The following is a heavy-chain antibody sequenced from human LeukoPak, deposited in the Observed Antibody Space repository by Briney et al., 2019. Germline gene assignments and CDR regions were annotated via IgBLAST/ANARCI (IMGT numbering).Heavy chain of an antibody. Sequence: GGSLRLSCAASGFTFSSYAMSWVRRAPGKGLDWVSLLYTDHSTYYANSVEGRFTISRDDSKNTIYLQMNSLRAEDTAVYYCARGGVHYWNPRYWGQGTLVTVSS. CDR2: LYTDHST. D-gene: IGHD1-1*01. CDR3: ARGGVHYWNPRY. J-gene: IGHJ4*02. CDR1: GFTFSSYA. V-gene: IGHV3-53*01.